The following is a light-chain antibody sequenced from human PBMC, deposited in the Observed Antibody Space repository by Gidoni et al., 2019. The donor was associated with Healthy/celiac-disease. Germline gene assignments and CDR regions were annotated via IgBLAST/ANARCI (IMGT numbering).Light chain of an antibody. J-gene: IGKJ2*01. V-gene: IGKV1-33*01. CDR1: QDISNY. Sequence: IQMTQSPSSLSASVADRVTITCQPSQDISNYLNWYQEKPGKAAKLLIYDASNLEIVVPPRLSGSRYGTDINFNMSRLQAGDIATYYCKQYDNLPLFGQGTKLEIK. CDR3: KQYDNLPL. CDR2: DAS.